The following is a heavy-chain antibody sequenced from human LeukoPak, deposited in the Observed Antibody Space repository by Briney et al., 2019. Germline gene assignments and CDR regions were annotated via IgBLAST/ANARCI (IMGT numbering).Heavy chain of an antibody. CDR1: EFTFSSYS. CDR2: ITNSGNSK. Sequence: GGSLRLSCAASEFTFSSYSMNWVRQAPGKGLEWVSYITNSGNSKSYADSVKGRFTISRDNTKNSLYLQMNGLRAEDTAVYYCARDLFILVVVAATENALDYWGQGTLVTVSS. V-gene: IGHV3-48*01. J-gene: IGHJ4*02. D-gene: IGHD2-15*01. CDR3: ARDLFILVVVAATENALDY.